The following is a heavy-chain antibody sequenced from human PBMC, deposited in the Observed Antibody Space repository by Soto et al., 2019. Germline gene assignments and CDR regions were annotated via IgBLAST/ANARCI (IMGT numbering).Heavy chain of an antibody. CDR3: ARQTTVTTEVSYYYYGMDV. V-gene: IGHV1-69*13. J-gene: IGHJ6*02. Sequence: SVKVSCKASGGTFSSYAITWVRQAPGQGLEWMGGIIPIFGILNYAQKFQGRVTLTADESTTTVYMELSSLRSEDTAVYYCARQTTVTTEVSYYYYGMDVWGQGTTVTVSS. D-gene: IGHD4-17*01. CDR2: IIPIFGIL. CDR1: GGTFSSYA.